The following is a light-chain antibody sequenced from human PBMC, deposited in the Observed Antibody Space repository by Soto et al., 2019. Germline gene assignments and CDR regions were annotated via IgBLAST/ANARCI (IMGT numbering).Light chain of an antibody. CDR1: QSVSSSY. J-gene: IGKJ2*01. V-gene: IGKV3-20*01. CDR3: QQYGSLGMYT. Sequence: EIVLTQSPGTLSLSPGERATLSCRASQSVSSSYLAWYQQKPGQAPRLLIYGASSRATGIPVRFSGSGSGTDFTLTISRLEPEDFAVYYCQQYGSLGMYTFGQGTKLEIK. CDR2: GAS.